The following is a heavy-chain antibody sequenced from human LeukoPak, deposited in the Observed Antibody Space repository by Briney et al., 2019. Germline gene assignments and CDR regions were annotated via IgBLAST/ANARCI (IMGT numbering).Heavy chain of an antibody. CDR1: GFTVSSNY. CDR2: IYSGGST. V-gene: IGHV3-66*02. Sequence: GGSLRLSCAASGFTVSSNYMSWVRQAPGKGLEWVSVIYSGGSTYYADSVKGRFTISRDNSKNTLYLQMNSLRAEDTAVYYCAKVGDYYSSNYYYMDVWGKGTTVTISS. J-gene: IGHJ6*03. CDR3: AKVGDYYSSNYYYMDV. D-gene: IGHD2-21*02.